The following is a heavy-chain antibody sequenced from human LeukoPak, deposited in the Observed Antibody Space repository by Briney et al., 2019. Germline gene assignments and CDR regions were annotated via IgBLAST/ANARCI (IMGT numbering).Heavy chain of an antibody. V-gene: IGHV4-39*07. D-gene: IGHD2-2*01. CDR3: ARGPPDCSSTSCYAFDAFDI. CDR2: MYSSGST. Sequence: SETLSLTCTVSGGSNSSYYWGWIRQPPGKGLEWIGSMYSSGSTYYNPSLKSRVTISVDTSKNQFSLKLSSVTAADTAVYYCARGPPDCSSTSCYAFDAFDIWGQGTMVTVSS. J-gene: IGHJ3*02. CDR1: GGSNSSYY.